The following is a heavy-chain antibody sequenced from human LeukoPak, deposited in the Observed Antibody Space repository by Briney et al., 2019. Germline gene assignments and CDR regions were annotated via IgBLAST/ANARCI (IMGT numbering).Heavy chain of an antibody. V-gene: IGHV1-2*02. CDR3: ARGLHIVVVPAATTFDY. D-gene: IGHD2-2*01. CDR2: INPNSGGT. CDR1: GYTFTGCY. J-gene: IGHJ4*02. Sequence: VASVKVSCKASGYTFTGCYMHWVRQAPGQGLEWMGWINPNSGGTNYAQKFHGRATMTRDTSVSRADMEQSGLRSDDTRVYYCARGLHIVVVPAATTFDYWGKGTLVTVSP.